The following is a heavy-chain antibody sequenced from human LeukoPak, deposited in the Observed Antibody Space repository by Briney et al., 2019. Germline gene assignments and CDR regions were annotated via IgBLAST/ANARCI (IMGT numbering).Heavy chain of an antibody. D-gene: IGHD2-2*01. V-gene: IGHV3-74*01. J-gene: IGHJ4*02. Sequence: GGSLRLSCAASGFTFSSYWMHWVRPAPGKGLVWVSRINSDGSSTSYADSVKGRFTISRDNAKNTLYLQMNSLRAEDTAVYYCARDSHTSCYDYWGQGTLVTVSS. CDR3: ARDSHTSCYDY. CDR2: INSDGSST. CDR1: GFTFSSYW.